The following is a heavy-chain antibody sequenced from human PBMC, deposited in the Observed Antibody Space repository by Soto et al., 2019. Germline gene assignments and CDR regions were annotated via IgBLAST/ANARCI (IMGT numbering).Heavy chain of an antibody. V-gene: IGHV4-39*01. Sequence: QLQLQESGPGLVKPSETLSLTCSVSGGSLSSGPYSWGWIRQPPGKGLEWIGTIYYSGSTHYNPSLPSRVTISVDTANSQLPLEVTSVTAADTAMYYCARLGGYCSSTSCYGYYGMDVWGQGTKVTVSS. CDR2: IYYSGST. D-gene: IGHD2-2*01. CDR3: ARLGGYCSSTSCYGYYGMDV. J-gene: IGHJ6*02. CDR1: GGSLSSGPYS.